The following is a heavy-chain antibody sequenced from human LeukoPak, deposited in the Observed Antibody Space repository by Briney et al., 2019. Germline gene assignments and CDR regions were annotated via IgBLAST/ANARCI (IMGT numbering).Heavy chain of an antibody. D-gene: IGHD3-10*01. Sequence: GASVKVSCKASGYTFTSYAMHWVRQAPGQRLEWMGWINAGNGNTKYSQKFQGRVTITRDTSASTAYMELSSLRSEDTAVYYCARGGGTMVRGVIKTTYYYYGMDVWGQGTTVTVSS. CDR2: INAGNGNT. CDR3: ARGGGTMVRGVIKTTYYYYGMDV. J-gene: IGHJ6*02. V-gene: IGHV1-3*01. CDR1: GYTFTSYA.